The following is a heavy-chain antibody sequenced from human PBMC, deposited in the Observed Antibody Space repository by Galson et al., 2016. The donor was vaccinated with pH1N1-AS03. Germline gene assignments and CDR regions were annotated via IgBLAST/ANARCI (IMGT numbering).Heavy chain of an antibody. CDR2: MYPEDSDI. Sequence: QSGAEVKKPGESLKISCKVSGYNFMSYWIGWVRQMPGKGLEWLGIMYPEDSDIRYSPSLRGQVTISADKSISTANLQWTSLEASDTGIYFCARPSPLGNPGWKGLCAFDLWGQGTKVTVS. CDR3: ARPSPLGNPGWKGLCAFDL. V-gene: IGHV5-51*03. CDR1: GYNFMSYW. D-gene: IGHD6-19*01. J-gene: IGHJ3*01.